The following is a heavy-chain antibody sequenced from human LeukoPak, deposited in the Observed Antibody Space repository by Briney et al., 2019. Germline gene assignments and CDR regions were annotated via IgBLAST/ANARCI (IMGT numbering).Heavy chain of an antibody. D-gene: IGHD2-8*01. V-gene: IGHV3-23*01. J-gene: IGHJ6*02. Sequence: GGFLRLSCAASGLTFNSYAMSWVRQAPGKGLEWVSAVSGSGSSTYYADSVKGRFTISRDNSKNTLYLQMNSLRAEDTAVYYCAKLMWAYYYYGMDVWGQGTTVTVSS. CDR3: AKLMWAYYYYGMDV. CDR2: VSGSGSST. CDR1: GLTFNSYA.